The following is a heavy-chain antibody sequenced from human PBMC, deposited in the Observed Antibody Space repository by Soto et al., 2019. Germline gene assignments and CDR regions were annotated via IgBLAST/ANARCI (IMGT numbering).Heavy chain of an antibody. D-gene: IGHD3-3*01. Sequence: GGSLRLSCAASGFTFSIYWMSWFRQAPGKGLEWVANIKQDGSEKYYVDSVKGRFTISRDNAKNSLYLQMNSLRAEDTAVYYCARDYPPHYVFWSGYYIEARTFFYYWGQGTLVTVSS. CDR3: ARDYPPHYVFWSGYYIEARTFFYY. V-gene: IGHV3-7*01. J-gene: IGHJ4*02. CDR1: GFTFSIYW. CDR2: IKQDGSEK.